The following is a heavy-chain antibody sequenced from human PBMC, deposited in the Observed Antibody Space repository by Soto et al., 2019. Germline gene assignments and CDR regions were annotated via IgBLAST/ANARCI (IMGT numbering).Heavy chain of an antibody. V-gene: IGHV3-66*01. J-gene: IGHJ4*02. CDR2: LYDGGNT. Sequence: EVQLVESGGGLVQPGGSLRLSCAASGFTVSDNYMSWVRQAPGKGLEWVSLLYDGGNTYYADSVKGRFTISRDISKTTLYLQMNSLRAEDTAVYFCSGDGGSGSGTFDYWGQGTLVTVSS. D-gene: IGHD3-10*01. CDR3: SGDGGSGSGTFDY. CDR1: GFTVSDNY.